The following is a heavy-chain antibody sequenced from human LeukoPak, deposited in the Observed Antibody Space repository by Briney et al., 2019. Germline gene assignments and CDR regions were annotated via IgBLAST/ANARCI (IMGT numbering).Heavy chain of an antibody. J-gene: IGHJ4*02. CDR2: ISSSSSYI. Sequence: GGSLRLSCSASGFTFSSYSMNWVRQAPGKGLEWVSSISSSSSYIYYADSVKGRFTISRDNAKNSLYLQMNSLRAEDTAVYYSASGPDSSGWIQPIFDYWGQGTLVTVSS. CDR3: ASGPDSSGWIQPIFDY. V-gene: IGHV3-21*01. D-gene: IGHD6-19*01. CDR1: GFTFSSYS.